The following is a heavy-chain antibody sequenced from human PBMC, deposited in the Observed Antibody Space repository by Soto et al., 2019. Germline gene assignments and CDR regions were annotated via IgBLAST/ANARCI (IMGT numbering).Heavy chain of an antibody. D-gene: IGHD6-19*01. CDR3: AKPRKGGSSGWRPNFDY. Sequence: PGGSLRLSCAASGFTFSSYGMHWVRQAPCKGLEWVAVISYDGSNKYYADSVKGRFTISRDNSKNTLYLQMNSLRAEDTAVYYCAKPRKGGSSGWRPNFDYWGQGTLVTVSS. J-gene: IGHJ4*02. CDR2: ISYDGSNK. CDR1: GFTFSSYG. V-gene: IGHV3-30*18.